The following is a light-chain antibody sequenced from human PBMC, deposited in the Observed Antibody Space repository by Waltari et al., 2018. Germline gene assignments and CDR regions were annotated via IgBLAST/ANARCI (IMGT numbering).Light chain of an antibody. J-gene: IGKJ1*01. CDR1: QSISTS. V-gene: IGKV1-39*01. CDR3: QQSFSTPGT. Sequence: DIQMTQSPSSRSASVGDRVTITCRASQSISTSLNWYQQKPGKAPKLLIFAASSLHSGVPSRFSGGGSGTDFTLTITSLQPEDFATYYCQQSFSTPGTFGRGTKVEIK. CDR2: AAS.